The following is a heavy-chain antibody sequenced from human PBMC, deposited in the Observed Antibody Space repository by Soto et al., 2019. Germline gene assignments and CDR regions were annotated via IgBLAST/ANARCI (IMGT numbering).Heavy chain of an antibody. CDR1: GGSISNNNW. Sequence: QVQLQESGPGLVKPSGTLSLTCTVSGGSISNNNWWSWVRQTPEKGLEWIGQIYHSGNTNYNPSLKSRVSMSVDQSKNQFSLKMNSATAADTAVYYCARFLPGFVGENEAFDFWGHGTLVTVSS. CDR3: ARFLPGFVGENEAFDF. CDR2: IYHSGNT. J-gene: IGHJ4*01. V-gene: IGHV4-4*02. D-gene: IGHD3-3*01.